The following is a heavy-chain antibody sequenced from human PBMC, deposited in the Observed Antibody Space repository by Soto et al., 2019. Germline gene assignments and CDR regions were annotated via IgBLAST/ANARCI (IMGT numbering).Heavy chain of an antibody. Sequence: QITLKESGPTLVKPTQTLTLTCTFSGFSLSTSGVGVGWIRQPPGKALEWLALIYWDDDKRYSPSLKSRLTITKDPSKNQGVLTRTNMDPVETAPYFCAHRGYDTGGGYYFDYWGQGTLVTVSS. CDR3: AHRGYDTGGGYYFDY. J-gene: IGHJ4*02. CDR2: IYWDDDK. V-gene: IGHV2-5*02. D-gene: IGHD3-22*01. CDR1: GFSLSTSGVG.